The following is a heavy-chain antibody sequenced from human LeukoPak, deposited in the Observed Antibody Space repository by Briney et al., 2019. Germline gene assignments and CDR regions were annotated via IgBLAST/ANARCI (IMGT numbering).Heavy chain of an antibody. Sequence: GGSLRLSCAASGFTFSSYAMSWLGQAPGKGLEWVSAISGSGGSRYYADSVKGRFTISRDNSKNTLYLQMNSLRAEDTAVYYCAKLARITMIVVVQNWFDPWGQGTLVTVSS. CDR3: AKLARITMIVVVQNWFDP. V-gene: IGHV3-23*01. CDR2: ISGSGGSR. J-gene: IGHJ5*02. CDR1: GFTFSSYA. D-gene: IGHD3-22*01.